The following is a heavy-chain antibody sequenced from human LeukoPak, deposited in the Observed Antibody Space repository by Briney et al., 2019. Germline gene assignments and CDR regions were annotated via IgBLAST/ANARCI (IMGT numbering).Heavy chain of an antibody. V-gene: IGHV4-31*03. D-gene: IGHD5-24*01. CDR1: GVSISSVPYY. CDR3: ARDKGDYFYYGLDV. CDR2: IYYSGGT. Sequence: SQTLSLTCSVSGVSISSVPYYWTWIRQHPGKGLEWIGYIYYSGGTYYNPSLESRVTISVDMSKNQFSLKLSSVTAADTAVYYCARDKGDYFYYGLDVWGKGTTVTVSS. J-gene: IGHJ6*04.